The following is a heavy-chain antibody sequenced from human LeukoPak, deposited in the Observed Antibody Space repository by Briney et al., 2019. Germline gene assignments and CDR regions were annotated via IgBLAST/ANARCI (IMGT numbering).Heavy chain of an antibody. CDR1: GGSFSGYY. Sequence: PSETLSLTCAVYGGSFSGYYWSWIRQPPGKGLEWIGEINHSGSTNYNPSLKSRVTISVDTSKNQFSLKLSSVTAADTAVYYCARRSYGFISFDYWGQGTLVTVSS. J-gene: IGHJ4*02. V-gene: IGHV4-34*01. CDR2: INHSGST. D-gene: IGHD5-18*01. CDR3: ARRSYGFISFDY.